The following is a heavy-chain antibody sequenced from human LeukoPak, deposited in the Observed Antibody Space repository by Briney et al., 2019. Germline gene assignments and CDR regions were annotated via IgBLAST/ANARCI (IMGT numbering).Heavy chain of an antibody. V-gene: IGHV1-18*01. CDR1: GYTFTSYG. CDR3: ARAWGAMVSPHYYYYGMDV. J-gene: IGHJ6*02. D-gene: IGHD5-18*01. CDR2: ISAHNGNT. Sequence: ASVKVSCKASGYTFTSYGISWVRQAPGQGLEWMGWISAHNGNTNYAQKLQGRVTMTTDTSTSTAYMELRSLRSDDTAVYYCARAWGAMVSPHYYYYGMDVWGQGTTVTVSS.